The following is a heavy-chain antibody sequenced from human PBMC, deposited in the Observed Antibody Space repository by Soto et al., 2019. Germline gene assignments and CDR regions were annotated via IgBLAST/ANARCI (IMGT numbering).Heavy chain of an antibody. V-gene: IGHV1-69*01. D-gene: IGHD5-18*01. CDR1: VGTFSSYA. Sequence: QVQLVQSGAEVKKPGSSVKVSCKASVGTFSSYAISWVRQAPGQGLEWMGGIIPIFGTANYAQKIQGRVTITTDESTSTAYMELSSLRSEDTAVYYCARRGSSKSDTINQYYGMDVWGQRTTVTVSS. CDR3: ARRGSSKSDTINQYYGMDV. CDR2: IIPIFGTA. J-gene: IGHJ6*02.